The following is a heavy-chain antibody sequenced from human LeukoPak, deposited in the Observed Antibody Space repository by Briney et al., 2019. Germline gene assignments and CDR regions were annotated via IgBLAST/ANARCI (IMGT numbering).Heavy chain of an antibody. Sequence: ASVKVSCKASGYTFTTYAMNWVRQAPGQGLEWMGWINTNTGNPTYAQGFTGRFVFSLDTSVSTAYLQISSLKASDTAMYFCARPSTSWFSYLDYWGQGTLVTVSS. CDR3: ARPSTSWFSYLDY. CDR2: INTNTGNP. J-gene: IGHJ4*02. V-gene: IGHV7-4-1*02. D-gene: IGHD6-13*01. CDR1: GYTFTTYA.